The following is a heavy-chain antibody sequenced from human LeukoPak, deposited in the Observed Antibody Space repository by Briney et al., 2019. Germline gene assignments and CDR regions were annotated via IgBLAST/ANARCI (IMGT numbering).Heavy chain of an antibody. CDR1: GGSISSYY. CDR3: ARGGSSSWYALDY. J-gene: IGHJ4*02. D-gene: IGHD6-13*01. CDR2: IYYSGST. V-gene: IGHV4-59*01. Sequence: PSETLSLTCTVSGGSISSYYWSWIREPPGKGLEWIGYIYYSGSTNYNPSLKGRVTISVDTSKNQFSLKLSSVTAADTAVYYCARGGSSSWYALDYWGQGTLVTVSS.